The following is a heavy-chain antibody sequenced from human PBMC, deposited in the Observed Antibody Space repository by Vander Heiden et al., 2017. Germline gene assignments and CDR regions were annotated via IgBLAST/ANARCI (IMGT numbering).Heavy chain of an antibody. CDR3: ARGGVATIDRANLIYWYFDL. Sequence: EVQLVEDGGGVVRTGGYLRHRCAAHGFPLDDTDRSWVRQAPGKGLEWVSVINWNGGSTGYADSVKGRFTISRDNAKNSLYLQMNSLRADDTALDHCARGGVATIDRANLIYWYFDLWGRGTLVTVSS. J-gene: IGHJ2*01. CDR2: INWNGGST. CDR1: GFPLDDTD. V-gene: IGHV3-20*01. D-gene: IGHD5-12*01.